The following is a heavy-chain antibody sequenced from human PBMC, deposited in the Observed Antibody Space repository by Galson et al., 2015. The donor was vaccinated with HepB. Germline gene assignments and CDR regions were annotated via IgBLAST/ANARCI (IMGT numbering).Heavy chain of an antibody. CDR2: IKQDGSEK. CDR1: GFTFSSYW. CDR3: ARVKGYCSSTSCYVSFAFDI. V-gene: IGHV3-7*03. J-gene: IGHJ3*02. D-gene: IGHD2-2*01. Sequence: SLRLSCAASGFTFSSYWMSWVRQAPGKGLEWVANIKQDGSEKYYVDSVKGRFTISRDNAKNSLYLQMNSLRAEDTAVYYCARVKGYCSSTSCYVSFAFDIWGQGTMVTVSS.